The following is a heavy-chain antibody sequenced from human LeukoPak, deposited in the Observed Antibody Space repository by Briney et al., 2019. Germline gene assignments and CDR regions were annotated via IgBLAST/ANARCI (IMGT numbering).Heavy chain of an antibody. CDR2: IWYDGSNK. J-gene: IGHJ4*02. Sequence: GGSLRLSCAASGFTFTSYVMHWVRQAPGKGLEWVALIWYDGSNKYHADSVKGRFTISRDNSKNTLYLQMSSLRAEDTAVYYCARAGYCSGGTCNGCDYWGQGTPVTVSS. CDR1: GFTFTSYV. CDR3: ARAGYCSGGTCNGCDY. D-gene: IGHD2-15*01. V-gene: IGHV3-33*01.